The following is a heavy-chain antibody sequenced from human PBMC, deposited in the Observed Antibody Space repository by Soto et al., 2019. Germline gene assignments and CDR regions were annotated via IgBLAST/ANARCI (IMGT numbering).Heavy chain of an antibody. CDR3: ARAGGWSGELLDTWFDP. D-gene: IGHD3-10*01. CDR1: GGSISSGGYS. V-gene: IGHV4-30-2*01. CDR2: IYHSGST. J-gene: IGHJ5*02. Sequence: PSETLSLTCAVSGGSISSGGYSWSWIRQPPGKGLEWIGYIYHSGSTYYNPSLKSRVTISVDTSKNQFSLKLSSVTAADTAVYYCARAGGWSGELLDTWFDPWGQGTLVTVFS.